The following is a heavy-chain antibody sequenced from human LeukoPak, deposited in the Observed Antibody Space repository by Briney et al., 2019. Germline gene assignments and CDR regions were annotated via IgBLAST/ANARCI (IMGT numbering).Heavy chain of an antibody. CDR2: FDPEDGET. CDR1: GYTLTELS. Sequence: ASVKVSCKVSGYTLTELSMHWVRQAPGKGLEWRGGFDPEDGETIYAQKFQGRVTMTEDTSTDTAYMELSSLRSEDTAVYYCATLPSYDILTFTGGNWFDPWGQGTLVTVSS. V-gene: IGHV1-24*01. CDR3: ATLPSYDILTFTGGNWFDP. J-gene: IGHJ5*02. D-gene: IGHD3-9*01.